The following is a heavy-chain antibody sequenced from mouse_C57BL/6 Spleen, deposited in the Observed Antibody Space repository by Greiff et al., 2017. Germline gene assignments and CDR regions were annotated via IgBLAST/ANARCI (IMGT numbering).Heavy chain of an antibody. J-gene: IGHJ1*03. CDR3: ARERGRGYFDV. V-gene: IGHV5-4*01. Sequence: EVQLQESGGGLVKPGGSLKLSCAASGFTFSSYAMSWVRQTPEKRLEWVATISDGGSYTYYPDNVKGRFTISRDNAKNNLYLQMSHLKSEDTAMYYCARERGRGYFDVWGTGTTVTVSS. CDR1: GFTFSSYA. D-gene: IGHD3-3*01. CDR2: ISDGGSYT.